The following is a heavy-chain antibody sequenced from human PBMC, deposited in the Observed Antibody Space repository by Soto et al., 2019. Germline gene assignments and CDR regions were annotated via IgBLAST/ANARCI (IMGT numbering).Heavy chain of an antibody. V-gene: IGHV1-18*01. D-gene: IGHD4-17*01. J-gene: IGHJ4*02. CDR2: ISAYNGNT. Sequence: QVQLVQSGAEVKKPGASVKVSCKASXXXFTSYGISWVRQAPGQGLEWMGWISAYNGNTNYAQKLQGRVTMTTDTSTSTAYMELRSLRSDDTAXYYXAXDLHGDPYYWGQGTLVTVSS. CDR3: AXDLHGDPYY. CDR1: XXXFTSYG.